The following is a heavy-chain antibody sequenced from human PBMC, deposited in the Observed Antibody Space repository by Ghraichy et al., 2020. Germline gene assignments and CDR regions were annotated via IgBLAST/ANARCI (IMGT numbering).Heavy chain of an antibody. CDR3: ARDLGGGWYFDY. J-gene: IGHJ4*02. CDR1: GFIFSGCW. Sequence: GGSLRLSCAASGFIFSGCWMSWVRQAPGKGLEWVANIKKDGSEKYYVDSVKGQFTISRDNAKNSLYLQMNSLRAEDTAVYYCARDLGGGWYFDYWGQGALVTVSS. V-gene: IGHV3-7*01. D-gene: IGHD6-19*01. CDR2: IKKDGSEK.